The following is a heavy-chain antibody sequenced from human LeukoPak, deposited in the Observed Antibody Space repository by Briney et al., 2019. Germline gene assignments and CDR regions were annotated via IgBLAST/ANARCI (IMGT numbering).Heavy chain of an antibody. Sequence: GGSLRLSCTASGFTFSDYAMSWVRQAPGKGLEWVGFIRSKAYGGTTEYAASVKGRFTISRDDSKSIAYLQMNSLKTGDTAVYYCTRAVSGWTGYFDYWGQGTLVTVSS. V-gene: IGHV3-49*04. CDR3: TRAVSGWTGYFDY. J-gene: IGHJ4*02. CDR1: GFTFSDYA. CDR2: IRSKAYGGTT. D-gene: IGHD6-19*01.